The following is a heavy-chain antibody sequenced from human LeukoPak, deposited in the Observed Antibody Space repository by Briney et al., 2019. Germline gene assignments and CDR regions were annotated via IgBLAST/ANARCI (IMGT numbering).Heavy chain of an antibody. D-gene: IGHD3-9*01. CDR1: GFTFSNYN. CDR2: IGRGGDTI. CDR3: ARDDYYFDSHGGGTREFDT. Sequence: GGSLRHSCAASGFTFSNYNMNWVRQAPGKGLAWVSFIGRGGDTIYYADSVKGRLTISRDNAKSSLYLQMNSLRTEDTALYYCARDDYYFDSHGGGTREFDTWGQGTMVIVSS. V-gene: IGHV3-48*01. J-gene: IGHJ3*02.